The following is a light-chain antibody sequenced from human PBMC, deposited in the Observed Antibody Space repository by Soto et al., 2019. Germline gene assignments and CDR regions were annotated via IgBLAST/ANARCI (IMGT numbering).Light chain of an antibody. CDR1: QSICTW. J-gene: IGKJ2*01. V-gene: IGKV1-5*01. Sequence: DIQMTQSPSTVSASVGDGVTITCRASQSICTWLAWYQQKPGNAPKLLIYDASTLESGVPSGFSGSGSGTEFTLTISSLQPDDFATYYCQQYNSYPSTFGQGTKLEIK. CDR3: QQYNSYPST. CDR2: DAS.